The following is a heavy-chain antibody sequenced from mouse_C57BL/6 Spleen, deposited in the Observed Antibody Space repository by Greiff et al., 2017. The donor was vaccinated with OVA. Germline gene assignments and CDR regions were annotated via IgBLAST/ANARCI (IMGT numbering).Heavy chain of an antibody. Sequence: DVQLVESGGGLVKPGGSLKLSCAASGFTFSSYAMSWVRQTPDKRLEWVATISDGGSYTYYPDNVKGRFTISRDNAKNNLYLQMSHLKSEDTAMYYCARTIYYDYGGSYFDYWGQGTTLTVSS. V-gene: IGHV5-4*01. J-gene: IGHJ2*01. D-gene: IGHD2-4*01. CDR3: ARTIYYDYGGSYFDY. CDR1: GFTFSSYA. CDR2: ISDGGSYT.